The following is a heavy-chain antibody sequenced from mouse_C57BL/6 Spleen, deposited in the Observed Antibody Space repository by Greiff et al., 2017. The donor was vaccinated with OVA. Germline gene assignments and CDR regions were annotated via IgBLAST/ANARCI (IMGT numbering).Heavy chain of an antibody. J-gene: IGHJ2*01. D-gene: IGHD2-2*01. V-gene: IGHV1-50*01. CDR3: ESQVSTMVTTVDY. CDR1: GYTFTSYW. CDR2: IDPSDGYT. Sequence: VQLQQPGAELVKPGASVKLSCKASGYTFTSYWMQWVKQRPGQGLEWIGEIDPSDGYTNYNQKFKGKATLTVDTSSSTAYMQLSSLTSEDSAVYYCESQVSTMVTTVDYWGQGTTLTVSS.